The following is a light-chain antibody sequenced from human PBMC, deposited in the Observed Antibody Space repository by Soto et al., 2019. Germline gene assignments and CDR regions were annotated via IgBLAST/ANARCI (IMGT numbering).Light chain of an antibody. CDR1: QSVLYSPNNKNY. Sequence: DIVMTQSPDSLAVSLGERATINCKSSQSVLYSPNNKNYLAWYQQKPGQPPKLLVYWASTRESGVPDRFSGSGSGTDFTLTISSLQAEDVAVIYCQQYYSPPQNFGQGTKVEIK. V-gene: IGKV4-1*01. CDR3: QQYYSPPQN. J-gene: IGKJ1*01. CDR2: WAS.